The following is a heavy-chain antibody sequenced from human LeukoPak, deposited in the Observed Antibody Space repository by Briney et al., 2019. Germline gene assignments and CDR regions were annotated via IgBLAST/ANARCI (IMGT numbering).Heavy chain of an antibody. Sequence: GRSLRLSCAASGFTFSSYGMHWVRQAPGKGLEWVAVIWYDGSNKYYADSVKGRFTISRDNSKNTLYVQMNSLRAEDTAVYYCARETSGHHDYWGQGTLVTVSS. D-gene: IGHD3-10*01. V-gene: IGHV3-33*01. J-gene: IGHJ4*02. CDR2: IWYDGSNK. CDR1: GFTFSSYG. CDR3: ARETSGHHDY.